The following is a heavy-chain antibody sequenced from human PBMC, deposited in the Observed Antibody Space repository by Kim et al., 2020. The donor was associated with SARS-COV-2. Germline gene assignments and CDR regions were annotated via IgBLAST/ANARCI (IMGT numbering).Heavy chain of an antibody. CDR3: ARAPLGLRGL. CDR1: GGSFSGYY. CDR2: INHSGST. J-gene: IGHJ2*01. D-gene: IGHD3-16*01. V-gene: IGHV4-34*01. Sequence: SETLSLTCAVYGGSFSGYYWSWIRQPPGKGLEWIGEINHSGSTNYNPSLKSRVTISVDTSKNQFSLKLSSVTAAGTAVYYCARAPLGLRGLWGRGTLVTVSS.